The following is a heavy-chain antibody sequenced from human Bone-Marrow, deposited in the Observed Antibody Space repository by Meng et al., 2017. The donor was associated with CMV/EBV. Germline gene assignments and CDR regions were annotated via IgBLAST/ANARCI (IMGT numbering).Heavy chain of an antibody. J-gene: IGHJ6*02. CDR3: ASSRCSSTSCHKYYYYYGMDV. CDR1: GGSISSYY. D-gene: IGHD2-2*02. CDR2: IYYSGST. V-gene: IGHV4-59*12. Sequence: GSLRLSCTVSGGSISSYYWSWIRQPPGKGLEWIGYIYYSGSTNYNPSLKSRVTISVDTSKNQFSLKLSSVTAADTAVYYCASSRCSSTSCHKYYYYYGMDVWGQGTTVTVSS.